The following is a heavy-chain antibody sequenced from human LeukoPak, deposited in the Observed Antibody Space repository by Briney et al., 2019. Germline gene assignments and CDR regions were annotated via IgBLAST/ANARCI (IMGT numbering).Heavy chain of an antibody. CDR1: GYTFTGYY. J-gene: IGHJ4*02. CDR3: ARTYYYDSSAFDY. Sequence: SVKVSCKASGYTFTGYYMHWVRQAPGHGLEWMGWINPNSGGTNYAQKFQGRVTMTRDTSISTAYMELSRLRSDDTAVYYCARTYYYDSSAFDYWGQGTLVTVSS. CDR2: INPNSGGT. D-gene: IGHD3-22*01. V-gene: IGHV1-2*02.